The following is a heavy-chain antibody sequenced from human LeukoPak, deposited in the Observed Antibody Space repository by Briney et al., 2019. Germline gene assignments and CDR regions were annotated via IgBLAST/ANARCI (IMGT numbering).Heavy chain of an antibody. Sequence: ASVKVSCKAPGYTFTSYGISWVRQAPGQGLEWMGWISVYNGNTNYAQKFQGRVAMNTDTSTSTGYMELRSLRSDDTAIYYCARSHRYYGSGSYSTIDSWGQGTLVTVSS. V-gene: IGHV1-18*04. J-gene: IGHJ4*02. CDR1: GYTFTSYG. CDR3: ARSHRYYGSGSYSTIDS. CDR2: ISVYNGNT. D-gene: IGHD3-10*01.